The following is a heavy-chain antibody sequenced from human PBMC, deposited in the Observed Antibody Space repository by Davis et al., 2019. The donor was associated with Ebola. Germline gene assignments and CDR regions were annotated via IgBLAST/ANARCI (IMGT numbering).Heavy chain of an antibody. CDR2: ISYDGRNK. Sequence: PGGSLRLSCAASGFTLSSYGMHWVRQAPGKGLEWVALISYDGRNKFYADSVKGRFTISRDNSKNTLYLQMNSLKAEDTAVYYCAYRPNGKSYFDYWGQGTLVTVSS. CDR1: GFTLSSYG. V-gene: IGHV3-30*03. CDR3: AYRPNGKSYFDY. J-gene: IGHJ4*02. D-gene: IGHD3-16*02.